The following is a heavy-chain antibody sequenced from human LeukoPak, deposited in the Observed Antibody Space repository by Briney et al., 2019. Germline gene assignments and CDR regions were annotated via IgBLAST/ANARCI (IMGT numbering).Heavy chain of an antibody. Sequence: SETLSLTCTVSGGSISSGGYYWSWIRQPAGEGLEWIGRIYTSGSTNYNPSLKSRVTISVDTSKNQFSLKLSSVTAADTAVYYCARRRWGLLRRAFDIWGQGTMVTVSS. D-gene: IGHD1-26*01. J-gene: IGHJ3*02. CDR3: ARRRWGLLRRAFDI. CDR1: GGSISSGGYY. V-gene: IGHV4-61*02. CDR2: IYTSGST.